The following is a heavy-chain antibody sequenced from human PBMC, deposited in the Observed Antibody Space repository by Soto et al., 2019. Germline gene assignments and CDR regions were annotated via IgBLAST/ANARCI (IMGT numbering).Heavy chain of an antibody. Sequence: QVQLVQSGAEVKKPGASVKVSCKASGYTFTSYGISWVRQAPGQGLEWMGWISGYNGNTNYAQKLQGRVTLTTDTSTRAAYMELRMLRYDETAVYYCGRDLRDFDWSLTFDYWGQGTLVTVSS. CDR2: ISGYNGNT. CDR3: GRDLRDFDWSLTFDY. J-gene: IGHJ4*02. CDR1: GYTFTSYG. D-gene: IGHD3-9*01. V-gene: IGHV1-18*01.